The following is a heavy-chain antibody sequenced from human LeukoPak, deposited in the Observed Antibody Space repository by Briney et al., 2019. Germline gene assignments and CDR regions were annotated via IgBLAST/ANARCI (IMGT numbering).Heavy chain of an antibody. D-gene: IGHD2/OR15-2a*01. J-gene: IGHJ6*03. CDR3: ARDRYFNLRYYYYYYMDV. Sequence: SETLSLTCTVSGGSTSSYYWSWIRQPAGKGLEWIGRIYTSGSTSYNPSLKSRVTMSVDTSKNQFSLKLSSVTAADTAVYYCARDRYFNLRYYYYYYMDVWGKGTTVTVSS. V-gene: IGHV4-4*07. CDR2: IYTSGST. CDR1: GGSTSSYY.